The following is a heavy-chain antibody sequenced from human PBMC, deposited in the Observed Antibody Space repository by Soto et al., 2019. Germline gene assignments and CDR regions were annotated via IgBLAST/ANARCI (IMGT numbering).Heavy chain of an antibody. CDR1: GFTFGSYE. D-gene: IGHD4-17*01. Sequence: GGSLRLSCAGSGFTFGSYEMHWVRQAPGNGLEWVTFTSYDGSNNYDADSGKGRFSMSTDNSKNLLYLQMSSLRTEDTAVYYCVRRSTVSYYAVDVWGQGTTVTVSS. CDR3: VRRSTVSYYAVDV. J-gene: IGHJ6*02. V-gene: IGHV3-30*04. CDR2: TSYDGSNN.